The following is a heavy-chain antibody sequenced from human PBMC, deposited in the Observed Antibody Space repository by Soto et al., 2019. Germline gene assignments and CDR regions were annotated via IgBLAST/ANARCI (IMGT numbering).Heavy chain of an antibody. D-gene: IGHD6-19*01. Sequence: ASVKVSCKASGYTFTGYYMHWVRQAPGQGLEWMGWINPNSGGTNYAQKFQGWVTMTRDTSISTAYMELSRLRSDDTAVYYCARRRGDSSGWYGRPGNSDYYYYGMDVWGQGTTVTVSS. V-gene: IGHV1-2*04. CDR3: ARRRGDSSGWYGRPGNSDYYYYGMDV. J-gene: IGHJ6*02. CDR2: INPNSGGT. CDR1: GYTFTGYY.